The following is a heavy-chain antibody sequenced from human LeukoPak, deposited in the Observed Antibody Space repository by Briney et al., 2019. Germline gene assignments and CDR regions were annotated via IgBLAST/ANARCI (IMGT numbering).Heavy chain of an antibody. CDR3: ANVGDGYTLDS. Sequence: GGSLRLSCAASGFTFSSYGMHWVRQAPGKGLEWVAVISYDGSNKYYTDSVKGRVTISRDNSKNTLYLQMNSLRAEDTAVYYCANVGDGYTLDSWGQGTLVTVSS. J-gene: IGHJ4*02. D-gene: IGHD2-2*02. CDR1: GFTFSSYG. V-gene: IGHV3-30*18. CDR2: ISYDGSNK.